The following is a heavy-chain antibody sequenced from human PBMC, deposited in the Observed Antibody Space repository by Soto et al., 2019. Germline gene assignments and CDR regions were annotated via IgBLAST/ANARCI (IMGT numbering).Heavy chain of an antibody. J-gene: IGHJ4*02. Sequence: KASETLSLTCTVSGGSISSYYWSWIRQPPGKGLEWIGYIYYSGSANYNPSLKSRVTISVDTSKNRFSLKLSSVTAADTAMYYCARCSGTYSPEFDYWGQGTPVTVSS. CDR2: IYYSGSA. CDR1: GGSISSYY. CDR3: ARCSGTYSPEFDY. V-gene: IGHV4-59*01. D-gene: IGHD3-10*02.